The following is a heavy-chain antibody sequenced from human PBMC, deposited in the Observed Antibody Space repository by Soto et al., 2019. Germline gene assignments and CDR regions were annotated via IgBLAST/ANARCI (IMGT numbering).Heavy chain of an antibody. CDR3: ARGSSSFLDYYYYGMDV. V-gene: IGHV5-51*01. CDR2: IYPGDSDT. CDR1: GYSFTSYW. J-gene: IGHJ6*02. Sequence: PGESLKISCKGSGYSFTSYWIGWVGQMPGKGLEWMGIIYPGDSDTRYSPSFQGQVTISADKSISTAYLQWSSLKASDTAMYYCARGSSSFLDYYYYGMDVWGQGTTVTVYS. D-gene: IGHD6-13*01.